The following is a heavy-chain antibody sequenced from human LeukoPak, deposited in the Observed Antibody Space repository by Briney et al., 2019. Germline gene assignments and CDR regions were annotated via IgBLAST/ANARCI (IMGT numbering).Heavy chain of an antibody. V-gene: IGHV3-23*01. CDR3: ATAGNNWDYYFDY. J-gene: IGHJ4*02. CDR2: ISGSGGST. CDR1: GFTFSNYA. D-gene: IGHD1-7*01. Sequence: GGSLRLSCEAPGFTFSNYAMSWVRQAPGEGLEWVSAISGSGGSTYYADSVKGRLTISRDNSKNTLHLQMNSLRDDDTALYYCATAGNNWDYYFDYWGQGTLVTVSS.